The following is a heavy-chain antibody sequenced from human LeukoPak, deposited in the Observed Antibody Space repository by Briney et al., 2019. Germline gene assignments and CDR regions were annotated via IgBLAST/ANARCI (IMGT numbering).Heavy chain of an antibody. CDR2: IKQDGSEK. D-gene: IGHD3-10*01. CDR1: GFTFSSYW. J-gene: IGHJ4*02. V-gene: IGHV3-7*01. Sequence: GGSLRLSCAASGFTFSSYWMSWVRQAPGKGLEWVANIKQDGSEKYYVDSVKGRFTISRDNAKNSLYLQMNSLRAEDTAVYYCARDRAGGSGSYRNWGQGTLVTVSS. CDR3: ARDRAGGSGSYRN.